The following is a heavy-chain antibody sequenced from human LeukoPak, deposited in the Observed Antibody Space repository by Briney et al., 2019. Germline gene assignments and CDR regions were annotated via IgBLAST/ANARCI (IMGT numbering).Heavy chain of an antibody. D-gene: IGHD4-17*01. Sequence: PSETLSLTCTVSGGSISSGDYYWRWIRQPPGKGLEWIGYIYYSGSTYYNPSLKSRVIISVDTSKIQFSLKLSSVTAADTAVYYCARAPVTTYNWFDPWGQGTLVTVSS. CDR1: GGSISSGDYY. V-gene: IGHV4-30-4*01. CDR3: ARAPVTTYNWFDP. J-gene: IGHJ5*02. CDR2: IYYSGST.